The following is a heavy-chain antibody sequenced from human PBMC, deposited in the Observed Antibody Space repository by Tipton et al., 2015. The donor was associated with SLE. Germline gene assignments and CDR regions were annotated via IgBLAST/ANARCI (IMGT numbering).Heavy chain of an antibody. J-gene: IGHJ4*02. Sequence: GLVKPSETLSLTCTVSGGSISSHYWSWIRQPPGKGLEWIGYIYYSGSTNYNPSLKSRVTISVDTSKNQFSLKLSSVTAADTAVYYCARLSGWTGYFDYWGQGTLVTVSS. D-gene: IGHD6-19*01. CDR1: GGSISSHY. V-gene: IGHV4-59*08. CDR3: ARLSGWTGYFDY. CDR2: IYYSGST.